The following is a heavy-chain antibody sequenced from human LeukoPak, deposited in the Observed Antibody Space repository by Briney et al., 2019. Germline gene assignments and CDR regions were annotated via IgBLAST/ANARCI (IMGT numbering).Heavy chain of an antibody. D-gene: IGHD1-1*01. Sequence: KSSETLSLTCTVSGASLNTYYWTWIRQPAGKGLEWIGRLSTDGSTTYNPSLKSRTTMSVDTSKNQFSLKLNSVTAADTAVYYCARGSSANWNIFDFWGQGPLVTVSS. CDR2: LSTDGST. V-gene: IGHV4-4*07. CDR3: ARGSSANWNIFDF. CDR1: GASLNTYY. J-gene: IGHJ4*02.